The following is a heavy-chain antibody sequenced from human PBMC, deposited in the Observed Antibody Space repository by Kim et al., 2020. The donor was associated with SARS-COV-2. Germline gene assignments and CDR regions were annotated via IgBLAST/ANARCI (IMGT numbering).Heavy chain of an antibody. CDR3: AKDLLGYCSGGSCGNYYYGMDV. Sequence: GGSLRLSCAASGFTFDDYTMHWVRQAPGKGLEWVSLISWDGGSTYYADSVKGRFTISRDNSKNSLYLQMNSLRTEDTALYYCAKDLLGYCSGGSCGNYYYGMDVWGQGTTVTVSS. CDR1: GFTFDDYT. CDR2: ISWDGGST. V-gene: IGHV3-43*01. D-gene: IGHD2-15*01. J-gene: IGHJ6*02.